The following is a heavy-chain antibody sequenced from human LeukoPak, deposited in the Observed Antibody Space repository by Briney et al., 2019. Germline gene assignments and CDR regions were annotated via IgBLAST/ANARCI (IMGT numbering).Heavy chain of an antibody. CDR1: GYRFSDFG. V-gene: IGHV1-18*01. D-gene: IGHD3-22*01. CDR2: ISGYNGNT. J-gene: IGHJ4*02. CDR3: ARSYSRGYFRY. Sequence: ASVKVSCRASGYRFSDFGISWVRQAPGQGLEWMGWISGYNGNTNYAQNLQGRVTMTTDTSTYTVYTELRSLRSDDTAVYYCARSYSRGYFRYWGQGTLVTVSS.